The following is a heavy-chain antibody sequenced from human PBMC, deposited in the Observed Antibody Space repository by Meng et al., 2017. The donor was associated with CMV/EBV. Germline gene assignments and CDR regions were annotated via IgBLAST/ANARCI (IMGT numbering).Heavy chain of an antibody. CDR2: FDTEDGET. CDR1: GYTLTELS. D-gene: IGHD3-16*01. V-gene: IGHV1-24*01. Sequence: ASVKVSCKVSGYTLTELSRHWVRQAPGKGLAWMEGFDTEDGETIYAQKFQGRVTMTEDTSTDTAYMELSSLRSEDTAVYYCATAAGSWAPGGAFDIWGQGTMVTVSS. CDR3: ATAAGSWAPGGAFDI. J-gene: IGHJ3*02.